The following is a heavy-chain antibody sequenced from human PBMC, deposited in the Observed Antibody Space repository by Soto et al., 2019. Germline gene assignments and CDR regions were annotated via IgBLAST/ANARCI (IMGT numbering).Heavy chain of an antibody. CDR2: ISSSSSYI. CDR1: GFTFSSYS. Sequence: GGSLRLSCAASGFTFSSYSMNWVRQAPGKGLEWVSSISSSSSYIYYADSVKGRFTISRDNAKNSLYLQMNSLRAEDTAVYYCARDSKMIVAGGGFDYWGQGTLVTVSS. V-gene: IGHV3-21*01. CDR3: ARDSKMIVAGGGFDY. J-gene: IGHJ4*02. D-gene: IGHD3-22*01.